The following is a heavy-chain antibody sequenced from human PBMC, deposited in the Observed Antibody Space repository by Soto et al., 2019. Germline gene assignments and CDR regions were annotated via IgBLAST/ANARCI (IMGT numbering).Heavy chain of an antibody. J-gene: IGHJ3*02. CDR3: AIDTTVTTIHYAFDI. CDR2: ISAYNGNT. D-gene: IGHD4-17*01. CDR1: GYTCTSYG. V-gene: IGHV1-18*01. Sequence: GASVKVSCKASGYTCTSYGISWVRQAPGQGLEWMGWISAYNGNTNYAQKPQGRVTMTTDTSTSTAYMELRSLRSDDTAVYYCAIDTTVTTIHYAFDIWGQGTMVTVSS.